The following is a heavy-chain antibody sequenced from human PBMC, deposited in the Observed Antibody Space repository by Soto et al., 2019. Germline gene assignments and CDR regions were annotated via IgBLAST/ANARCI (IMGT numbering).Heavy chain of an antibody. CDR3: ARGRDIVVVPAAQRSFYGMDV. D-gene: IGHD2-2*01. CDR1: GGSISSYV. J-gene: IGHJ6*02. Sequence: ETLSLTCTVSGGSISSYVWTWIRQPPGKGLEWMGYIYYSGTTTNYNPSLKSRVTISVDTSKNQFSLKLSSVTAADTAVYYCARGRDIVVVPAAQRSFYGMDVWGQGTTVTVSS. CDR2: IYYSGTT. V-gene: IGHV4-59*12.